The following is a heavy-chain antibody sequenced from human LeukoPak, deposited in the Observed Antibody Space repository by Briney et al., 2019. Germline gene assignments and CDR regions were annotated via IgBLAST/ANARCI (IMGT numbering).Heavy chain of an antibody. V-gene: IGHV3-48*01. D-gene: IGHD5-12*01. J-gene: IGHJ5*02. CDR2: ITNSGNSK. CDR3: ARDAGNSGYGCDL. Sequence: GGSLRLSCAASEFTFSSYSMNWVRQAPGKGLEWVSYITNSGNSKSYADSVKGRFTISRDNTKNSLYLQMNGLRAEDTAVYYCARDAGNSGYGCDLWGQGTLVTVSS. CDR1: EFTFSSYS.